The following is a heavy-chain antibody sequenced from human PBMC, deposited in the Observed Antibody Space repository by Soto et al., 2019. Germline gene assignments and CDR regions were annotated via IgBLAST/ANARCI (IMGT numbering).Heavy chain of an antibody. J-gene: IGHJ4*02. CDR2: IMPVFGRP. CDR1: GGTFSKNT. V-gene: IGHV1-69*13. Sequence: SVKVSCKASGGTFSKNTISWVRQAPGQGLEWMGGIMPVFGRPNYAQKFQGRVTITADEYTRTAYMELSRLKSDDTAVYYCARQFDYDTSGYYYAYWGQGTQGTVSS. CDR3: ARQFDYDTSGYYYAY. D-gene: IGHD3-22*01.